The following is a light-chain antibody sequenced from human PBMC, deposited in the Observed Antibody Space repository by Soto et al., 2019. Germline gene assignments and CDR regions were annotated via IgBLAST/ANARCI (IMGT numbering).Light chain of an antibody. V-gene: IGKV1-5*03. Sequence: DIQMTQSPATLAASVGDRVSITCRASQSIDTWLAWYQQKAGKAPNVLIYKASRLESGVPSRFSGSGSGTEFTLTISSLQPEDFGSYYCQEYRNDYGTFGQGTKVEMK. CDR1: QSIDTW. J-gene: IGKJ1*01. CDR3: QEYRNDYGT. CDR2: KAS.